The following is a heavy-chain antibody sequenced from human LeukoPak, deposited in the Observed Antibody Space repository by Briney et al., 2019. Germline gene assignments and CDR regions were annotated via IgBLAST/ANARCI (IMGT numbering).Heavy chain of an antibody. CDR2: INPNSGGT. CDR3: ARGRALRFLEWLSPQGY. CDR1: GYTFTGYY. Sequence: ASVKVSCKASGYTFTGYYMHWVRQAPGQGLEWMGWINPNSGGTNYAQKFQGRVTMTRDTSISTAYMELSRLRSDDTAVYYCARGRALRFLEWLSPQGYWGQGTLVTVSS. J-gene: IGHJ4*02. D-gene: IGHD3-3*01. V-gene: IGHV1-2*02.